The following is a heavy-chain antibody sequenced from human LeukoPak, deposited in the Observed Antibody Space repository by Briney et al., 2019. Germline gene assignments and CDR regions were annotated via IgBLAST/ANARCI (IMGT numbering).Heavy chain of an antibody. V-gene: IGHV3-7*01. CDR2: IKQDGSEK. CDR1: GFTFSSYW. Sequence: GGSLRLSCAASGFTFSSYWMSWVRQAPGKELEWVANIKQDGSEKYYVDSVKGRFTISRDNAKNSLYLQMNSLRAEDTAVYYCARALFGSSPPHAFDIWGQGTMVTVSS. D-gene: IGHD1-14*01. J-gene: IGHJ3*02. CDR3: ARALFGSSPPHAFDI.